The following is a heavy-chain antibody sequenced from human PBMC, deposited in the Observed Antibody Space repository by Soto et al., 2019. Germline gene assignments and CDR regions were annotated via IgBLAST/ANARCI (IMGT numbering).Heavy chain of an antibody. V-gene: IGHV4-59*08. D-gene: IGHD1-26*01. CDR3: ARRYSGTEDDNWFDP. CDR1: GGSISSYY. CDR2: IYYSGST. Sequence: QVQLQESGPGLVKPSETLSLTCTVSGGSISSYYWSWIRQPPGKGLEWIGYIYYSGSTNYNPSLKSRVTISVDTSKHQFSLKLSSVTAADTALYYCARRYSGTEDDNWFDPWGQGTLVTVSS. J-gene: IGHJ5*02.